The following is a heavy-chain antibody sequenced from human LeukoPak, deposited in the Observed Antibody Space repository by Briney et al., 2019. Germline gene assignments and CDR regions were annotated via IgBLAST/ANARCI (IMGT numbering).Heavy chain of an antibody. V-gene: IGHV3-23*01. D-gene: IGHD3-22*01. CDR3: ARYYYDSGGYKLLDY. Sequence: PGGSLRLSCAASEFTFSSYAMTWVRQAPGKGLEWVSSISGSGDYTYYRDSVKGRFTMSRDNAKNSLSLQMYSLRAGDTAVYYCARYYYDSGGYKLLDYWGQGTLVTVSS. CDR1: EFTFSSYA. J-gene: IGHJ4*02. CDR2: ISGSGDYT.